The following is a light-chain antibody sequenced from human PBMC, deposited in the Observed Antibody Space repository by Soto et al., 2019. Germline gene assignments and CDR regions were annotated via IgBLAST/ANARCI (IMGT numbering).Light chain of an antibody. J-gene: IGKJ1*01. V-gene: IGKV3-20*01. Sequence: EIVLTQSPGTLSLSPGERATLSCRASQSVSSSYLAWYQQKPGQAPRLLIYGASSRATGIPDRFSGSGSGIDFTLTISRLEPEDFAVYYCQQYGSPRTFGQGTKV. CDR2: GAS. CDR1: QSVSSSY. CDR3: QQYGSPRT.